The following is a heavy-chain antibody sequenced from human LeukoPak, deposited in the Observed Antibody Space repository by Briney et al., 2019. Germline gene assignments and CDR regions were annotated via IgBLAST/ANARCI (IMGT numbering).Heavy chain of an antibody. V-gene: IGHV3-23*01. CDR3: AKRLGYCSGGSCPRDP. Sequence: GGSLRLSCAASGFTFSSYAMSWVRQVPGKGLEWVSAISGSGGSTYYADSVKGRFTISRDNSKNTLYLQMNSLRAEDTAVYYCAKRLGYCSGGSCPRDPWGQGTLVTISS. CDR2: ISGSGGST. J-gene: IGHJ5*02. CDR1: GFTFSSYA. D-gene: IGHD2-15*01.